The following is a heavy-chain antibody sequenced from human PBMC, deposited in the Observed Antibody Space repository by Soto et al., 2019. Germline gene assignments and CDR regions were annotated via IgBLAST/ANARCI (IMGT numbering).Heavy chain of an antibody. J-gene: IGHJ4*02. CDR1: GFSLSTSGVG. CDR3: ARHPAIFRVVSPFDY. D-gene: IGHD3-3*01. Sequence: QITLKESGPTLVKPTQTLTLTCTFSGFSLSTSGVGVGWIRQPPGKALEWLALIYWNDDKRYSPSLKSRLTITKDTSKNQVVLTMTNMDPVDTATYYCARHPAIFRVVSPFDYWGQGTLVTVSS. CDR2: IYWNDDK. V-gene: IGHV2-5*01.